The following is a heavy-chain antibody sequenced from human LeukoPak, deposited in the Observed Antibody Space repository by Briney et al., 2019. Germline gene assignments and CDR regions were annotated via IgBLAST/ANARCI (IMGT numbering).Heavy chain of an antibody. CDR2: ISSSGSHI. CDR3: AKIGVSGHWYFDL. J-gene: IGHJ2*01. Sequence: PAGSLRLSCTASESTFSSYPMSWVRQAPGRGLEWISSISSSGSHIYYADSLKGRFTVSRDNAKNSPYVQMNSLRAEDTAVYYCAKIGVSGHWYFDLWGCGTLVTVSS. V-gene: IGHV3-21*01. D-gene: IGHD5/OR15-5a*01. CDR1: ESTFSSYP.